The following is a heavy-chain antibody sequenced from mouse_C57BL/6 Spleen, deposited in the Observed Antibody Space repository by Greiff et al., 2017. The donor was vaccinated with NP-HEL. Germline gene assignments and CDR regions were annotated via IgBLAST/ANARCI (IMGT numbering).Heavy chain of an antibody. V-gene: IGHV3-1*01. CDR2: ISYSGST. J-gene: IGHJ3*01. CDR3: ARANYGNSWFAY. Sequence: EVQGVESGPGMVKPSQSLSLTCTVTGYSITSGYDWHWIRHFPGNQLEWMGYISYSGSTNYNPSLKSRISITHDTSKNHFFLKLNSVTTEDTATYYCARANYGNSWFAYWGQGTLVTVSA. CDR1: GYSITSGYD. D-gene: IGHD2-1*01.